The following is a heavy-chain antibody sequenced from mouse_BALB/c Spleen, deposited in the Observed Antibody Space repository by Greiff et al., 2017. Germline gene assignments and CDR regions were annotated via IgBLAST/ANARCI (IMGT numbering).Heavy chain of an antibody. V-gene: IGHV5-6-5*01. D-gene: IGHD1-1*01. CDR2: ISSGGST. CDR3: ARDSSYPYAMDY. CDR1: GFTFSSYA. Sequence: EVQLVESGGGLVKPGGSLNLSCAASGFTFSSYAMSWVRQTPEKRLEWVATISSGGSTYYPDSVKGRFTISRDNARNNLYLQMSSLRSEDTAMYYCARDSSYPYAMDYWGQGTSVTVSS. J-gene: IGHJ4*01.